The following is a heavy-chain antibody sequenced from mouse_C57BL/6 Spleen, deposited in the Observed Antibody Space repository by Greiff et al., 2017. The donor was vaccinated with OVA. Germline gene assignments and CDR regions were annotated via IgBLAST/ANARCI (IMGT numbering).Heavy chain of an antibody. J-gene: IGHJ4*01. CDR2: ISNGGGST. D-gene: IGHD2-5*01. V-gene: IGHV5-12*01. Sequence: DVMLVESGGGLVQPGGSLKLSCAASGFTFSDYYMYWVRQTPEKRLEWVAYISNGGGSTYYPDTVKGRFTISRDNAKNTLYLQMSRLKSEDTAMYYCARGAYYSNYDYAMDYWGQGTSVTVSS. CDR1: GFTFSDYY. CDR3: ARGAYYSNYDYAMDY.